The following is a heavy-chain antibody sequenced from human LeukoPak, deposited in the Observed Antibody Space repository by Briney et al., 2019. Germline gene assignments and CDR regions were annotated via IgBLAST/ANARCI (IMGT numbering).Heavy chain of an antibody. V-gene: IGHV4-34*01. CDR2: INHTGTS. Sequence: SETLSLTCAVYGGSFMGYSWTWIRQSPGMGLEWIGEINHTGTSNYNPSLKNRVAMSIDTSKNQFSPNLSSVTAADTAVYFCARPHNYDPLTGYTRRYAFDVWGQGTLVTVSS. CDR3: ARPHNYDPLTGYTRRYAFDV. CDR1: GGSFMGYS. J-gene: IGHJ3*01. D-gene: IGHD3-9*01.